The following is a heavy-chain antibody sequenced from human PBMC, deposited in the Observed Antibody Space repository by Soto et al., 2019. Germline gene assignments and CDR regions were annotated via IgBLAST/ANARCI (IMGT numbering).Heavy chain of an antibody. J-gene: IGHJ4*02. CDR1: GFTFSSYA. Sequence: PGGSLRLSCAASGFTFSSYAMHWVRQAPGKGLEWVAVISYDGSNKYYADSVKGRFTISRDNSKNTLYLQMDSLRAEDTAVYYCARDRAYYYGSGSYLDYWGQGTLVTVSS. V-gene: IGHV3-30-3*01. D-gene: IGHD3-10*01. CDR3: ARDRAYYYGSGSYLDY. CDR2: ISYDGSNK.